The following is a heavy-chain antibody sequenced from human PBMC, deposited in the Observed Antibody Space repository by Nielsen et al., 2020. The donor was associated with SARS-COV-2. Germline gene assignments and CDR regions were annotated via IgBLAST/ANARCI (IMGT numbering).Heavy chain of an antibody. CDR2: ISSSSSTI. J-gene: IGHJ6*02. V-gene: IGHV3-48*01. Sequence: GGSLRLSCAASGFTFSSYSMNWVRQAPGKGLEWGSYISSSSSTIYYADSVKGRFTISRDNAKNSLYLQMNSLRAEDTAVYYCARDPGIAARLYYYYYYGMDVWGQGTTVTVSS. CDR1: GFTFSSYS. CDR3: ARDPGIAARLYYYYYYGMDV. D-gene: IGHD6-6*01.